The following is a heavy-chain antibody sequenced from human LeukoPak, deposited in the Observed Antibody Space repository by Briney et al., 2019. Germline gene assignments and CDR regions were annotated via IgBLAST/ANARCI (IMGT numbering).Heavy chain of an antibody. J-gene: IGHJ4*02. D-gene: IGHD3-22*01. CDR3: ARVYYYDSSDYYDTSCFDY. Sequence: SETLSLTCAVYGGSFSNYFWNWIRQPPGKGLEWIGSIYYSGSTYYNPSLKSRVTISVDTSKNQFSLKLNSVTAADTAVYYCARVYYYDSSDYYDTSCFDYWGQGTLVTVSS. V-gene: IGHV4-34*01. CDR2: IYYSGST. CDR1: GGSFSNYF.